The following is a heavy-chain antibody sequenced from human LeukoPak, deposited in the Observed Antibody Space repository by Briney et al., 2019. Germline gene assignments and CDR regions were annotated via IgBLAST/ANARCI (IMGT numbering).Heavy chain of an antibody. CDR3: ATGVRYSSGWCYFDY. CDR1: GYTLTELS. D-gene: IGHD6-19*01. CDR2: FDPEDGET. Sequence: ASVKVSCKVSGYTLTELSMHWVRQAPGNGLEWMGGFDPEDGETIYAQKFQGRVTMTEDTSTDTAYMELSSLRSEDTAAYYCATGVRYSSGWCYFDYWGQGTLVTASS. J-gene: IGHJ4*02. V-gene: IGHV1-24*01.